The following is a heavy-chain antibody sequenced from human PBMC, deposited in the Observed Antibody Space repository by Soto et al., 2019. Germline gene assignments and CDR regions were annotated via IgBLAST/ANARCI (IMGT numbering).Heavy chain of an antibody. CDR3: ARDRVEEGTTNYYYGMDV. D-gene: IGHD4-17*01. V-gene: IGHV1-46*01. Sequence: ASVKVSCKASGYTFTSYYMHWVRQAPGQGLEWMGIINPSGGSTSYAQKFQGRVTMTRDTSTSTVYMELSSLRSEDTAVYYCARDRVEEGTTNYYYGMDVWGQGTTVTVSS. J-gene: IGHJ6*02. CDR1: GYTFTSYY. CDR2: INPSGGST.